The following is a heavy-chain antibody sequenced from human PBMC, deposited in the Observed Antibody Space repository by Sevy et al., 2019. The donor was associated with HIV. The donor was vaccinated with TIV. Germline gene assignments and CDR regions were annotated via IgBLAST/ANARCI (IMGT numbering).Heavy chain of an antibody. J-gene: IGHJ4*02. V-gene: IGHV3-23*01. D-gene: IGHD2-8*01. Sequence: GGSLRLSCAASGFTISNYSMSWIRQTPGKGLEWVSTFSFGCGKLNYADSVKGRFTISRDDSRNTFNLQMNSLRAEDTAIYYCAREGCTKPHDYWGQGTVVTVSS. CDR2: FSFGCGKL. CDR3: AREGCTKPHDY. CDR1: GFTISNYS.